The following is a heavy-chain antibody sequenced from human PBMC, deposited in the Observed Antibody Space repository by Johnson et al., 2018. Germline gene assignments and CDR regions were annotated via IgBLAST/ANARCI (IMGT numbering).Heavy chain of an antibody. CDR1: GFTFSNSA. Sequence: QVQLVESGGGVVQPGRSLRLSCAASGFTFSNSAMHWARQAPGKGLEWVAVISYDGSDTYYADSVKGRFTISRDNSKNRLFLQMNSLRVEDTAVYYCARDGDIQLITIVGVAVPAPDYYYYYMDVWGKGTTVTVSS. D-gene: IGHD3-3*01. V-gene: IGHV3-30-3*01. CDR3: ARDGDIQLITIVGVAVPAPDYYYYYMDV. CDR2: ISYDGSDT. J-gene: IGHJ6*03.